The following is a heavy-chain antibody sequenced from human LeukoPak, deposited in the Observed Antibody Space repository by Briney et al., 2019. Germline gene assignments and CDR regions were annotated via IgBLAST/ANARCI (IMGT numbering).Heavy chain of an antibody. CDR3: ARGSFLWFGDNNDYYFDY. CDR1: GGSISSSNW. J-gene: IGHJ4*02. CDR2: IYHSGST. D-gene: IGHD3-10*01. V-gene: IGHV4-4*02. Sequence: PSETLSLTCAVSGGSISSSNWWSWVRQPPGKGLEWIGEIYHSGSTNYNPSLKSRVTISVDTSKNQFSLKLSSVTAADTAVYYCARGSFLWFGDNNDYYFDYWGQGTLVTVSS.